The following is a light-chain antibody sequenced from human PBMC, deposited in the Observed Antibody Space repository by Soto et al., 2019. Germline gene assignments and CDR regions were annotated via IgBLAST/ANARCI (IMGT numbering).Light chain of an antibody. V-gene: IGKV3-11*01. CDR2: DAS. CDR1: QSVSSY. Sequence: EIVLTQSPATLSLSPGERATLSCRASQSVSSYLAWYQQKPGQDPRLLIYDASNRATGIPARFSGSGSGTDFTLTISSLEPEDFAVYYCQQRSNWYTFGQGTKLEIK. CDR3: QQRSNWYT. J-gene: IGKJ2*01.